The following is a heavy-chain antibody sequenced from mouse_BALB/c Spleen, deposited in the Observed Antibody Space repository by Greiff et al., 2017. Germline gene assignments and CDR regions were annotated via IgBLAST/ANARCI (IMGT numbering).Heavy chain of an antibody. CDR1: GYTFTDYN. D-gene: IGHD2-14*01. V-gene: IGHV1-18*01. CDR2: INPNNGGT. Sequence: EVKLQESGPELVKPGASVKIPCKASGYTFTDYNMDWVKQSHGKSLEWIGDINPNNGGTIYNQKFKGKATLTVDKSSSTAYMELRSLTSEDTAVYYCARGGYYRYGAWFAYWGQGTLVTVSA. CDR3: ARGGYYRYGAWFAY. J-gene: IGHJ3*01.